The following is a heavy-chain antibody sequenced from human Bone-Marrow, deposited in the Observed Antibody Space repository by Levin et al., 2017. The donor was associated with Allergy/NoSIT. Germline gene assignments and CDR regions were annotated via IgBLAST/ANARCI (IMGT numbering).Heavy chain of an antibody. V-gene: IGHV1-8*01. CDR3: ARGTLGYCSSTRCYSADY. D-gene: IGHD2-2*02. J-gene: IGHJ4*02. CDR1: GYTFTSYD. CDR2: MNPNSGNT. Sequence: GESLKISCKASGYTFTSYDINWVRQATGQGLEWMGWMNPNSGNTGYAQKFQGRVTMTRDTSISTAYMEMSSLSSEDTAVYYCARGTLGYCSSTRCYSADYWGQGTLVTVSS.